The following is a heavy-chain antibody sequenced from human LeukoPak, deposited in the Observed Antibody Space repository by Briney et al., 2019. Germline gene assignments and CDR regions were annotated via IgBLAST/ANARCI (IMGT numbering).Heavy chain of an antibody. CDR2: IYRST. CDR1: GGSISSYY. CDR3: ARDPSARGYYFDY. Sequence: SETLSLSCAVSGGSISSYYWSWIRQPAGKGLEWIGRIYRSTNYNPSLKSPITMSVDTSKNQFSLKLSSVTAADTAVCYCARDPSARGYYFDYWGQGTLVTVSS. V-gene: IGHV4-4*07. J-gene: IGHJ4*02.